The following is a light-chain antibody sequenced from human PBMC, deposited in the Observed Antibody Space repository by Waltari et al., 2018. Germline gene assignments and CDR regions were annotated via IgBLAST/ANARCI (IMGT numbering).Light chain of an antibody. CDR1: QSVSSY. Sequence: EIILTQSPATLSLSPGESATLSCRASQSVSSYLAWYQQKPGQAPRLLIYDASNRATGIPARFSGSGSGTDFTLTISSLEPEDFAVYYCQQRLSWPPITFGQGTRLEIK. CDR3: QQRLSWPPIT. CDR2: DAS. V-gene: IGKV3-11*01. J-gene: IGKJ5*01.